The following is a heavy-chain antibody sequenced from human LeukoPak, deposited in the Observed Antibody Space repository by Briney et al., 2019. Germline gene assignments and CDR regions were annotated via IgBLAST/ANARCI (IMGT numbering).Heavy chain of an antibody. CDR1: GYTFTSYG. CDR3: SREATGYGAYYYYYYMDV. J-gene: IGHJ6*03. Sequence: GASVKVSCKASGYTFTSYGISWVRQAPGQGLEWMGWISAYNGNTNYAQKLQGRVTMTTDTSTSTAYMELRSLRSDDTAVYYCSREATGYGAYYYYYYMDVWGKGTTVTVPS. D-gene: IGHD3-9*01. CDR2: ISAYNGNT. V-gene: IGHV1-18*01.